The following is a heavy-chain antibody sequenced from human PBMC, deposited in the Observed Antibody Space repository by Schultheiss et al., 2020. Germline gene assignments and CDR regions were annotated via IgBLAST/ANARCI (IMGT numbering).Heavy chain of an antibody. CDR2: IYYSGST. J-gene: IGHJ6*02. CDR3: ARDAGFGGMDV. D-gene: IGHD3-10*01. V-gene: IGHV4-31*11. Sequence: SPTLSLTCAVSGGSISSGGYYWSWIRQHPGKGLEWIGYIYYSGSTNYNSSLKSRITMSIDTSKNQFSLKLSSVTAADTAVYYCARDAGFGGMDVWGQGTTVTVSS. CDR1: GGSISSGGYY.